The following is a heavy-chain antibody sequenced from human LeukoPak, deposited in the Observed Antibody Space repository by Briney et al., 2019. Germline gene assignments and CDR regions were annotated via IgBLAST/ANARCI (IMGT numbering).Heavy chain of an antibody. V-gene: IGHV1-69*13. CDR2: IIPIFGTA. Sequence: VQVSCKASAGNFSSYAISWVRQAPGQGHEWMGRIIPIFGTANYAQKFQGRVTITTDESTSTAYMELSSLRSEDTAVYYCARESGQSTLDYWGQGTLVTVSS. CDR1: AGNFSSYA. J-gene: IGHJ4*02. CDR3: ARESGQSTLDY.